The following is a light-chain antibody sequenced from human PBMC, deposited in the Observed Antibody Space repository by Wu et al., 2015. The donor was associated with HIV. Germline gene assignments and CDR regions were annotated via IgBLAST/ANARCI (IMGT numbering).Light chain of an antibody. V-gene: IGKV1-9*01. Sequence: IQLTQSPSSLSASVGDRVTITCRASQGISSYLAWYQQKPGKAPKLLIYAASTLQSGVPSRFSGSGSGTDFTLTINSLQPEDFATYFCQQYDTYSYSLGQGTKLQIK. CDR2: AAS. CDR1: QGISSY. CDR3: QQYDTYSYS. J-gene: IGKJ2*03.